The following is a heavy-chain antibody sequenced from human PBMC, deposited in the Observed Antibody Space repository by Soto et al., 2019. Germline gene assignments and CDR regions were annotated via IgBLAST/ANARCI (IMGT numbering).Heavy chain of an antibody. J-gene: IGHJ4*02. CDR3: ARDSDYIWGSYRYCLDY. V-gene: IGHV1-3*01. Sequence: QVQLVQSGAEVKKPGASVKVSCKASGYTFTSYAMHWVRQAPGQRLEWMGWINAGNGNTKYSQKFQGRVTITRDPSASTAYMELSSLRSEDTAVYYCARDSDYIWGSYRYCLDYWGQGTLVTVSS. CDR1: GYTFTSYA. D-gene: IGHD3-16*02. CDR2: INAGNGNT.